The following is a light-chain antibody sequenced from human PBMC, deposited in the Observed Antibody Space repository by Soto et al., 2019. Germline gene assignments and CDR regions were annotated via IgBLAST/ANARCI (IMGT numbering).Light chain of an antibody. Sequence: AIQLTQSPSSLSASVGGRVSITCRASQGISSALAWYQHKPGKPPKILIYDASSLQSGVPSRFSGSESGTECTLTISSLQPEDFATYYCQQLKSYPFTFGQGTRLEIK. CDR2: DAS. J-gene: IGKJ5*01. CDR1: QGISSA. CDR3: QQLKSYPFT. V-gene: IGKV1-13*02.